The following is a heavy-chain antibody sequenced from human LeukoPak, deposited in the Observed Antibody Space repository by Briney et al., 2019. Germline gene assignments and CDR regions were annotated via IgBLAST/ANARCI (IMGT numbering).Heavy chain of an antibody. D-gene: IGHD3-9*01. J-gene: IGHJ4*02. V-gene: IGHV5-51*01. CDR2: IYPGDSDT. CDR1: GYNFTIYW. CDR3: ARQDILTGYSFDY. Sequence: GESLKISCKGSGYNFTIYWIGWVRQMPGKGLEWMGIIYPGDSDTRYSPSFQGQVTISADKSISTAYLQWSSLKASDTAMYYCARQDILTGYSFDYWGQGTLVTVSS.